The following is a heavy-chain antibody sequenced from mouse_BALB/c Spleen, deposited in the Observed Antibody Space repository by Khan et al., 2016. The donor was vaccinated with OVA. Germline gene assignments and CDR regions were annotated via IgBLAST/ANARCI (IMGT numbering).Heavy chain of an antibody. Sequence: EVQLQESGPGLVKPSQSLSLTCTVTGYSITSDYAWNWIRQFPGNKLEWMGYISSTGSTSYNPSLNSRISITRDTSKNQFFLQLKSVTTEDTAHYDVAVSLYYGYGYALDCWGRGTSVTVSS. CDR1: GYSITSDYA. CDR3: AVSLYYGYGYALDC. J-gene: IGHJ4*01. V-gene: IGHV3-2*02. D-gene: IGHD2-2*01. CDR2: ISSTGST.